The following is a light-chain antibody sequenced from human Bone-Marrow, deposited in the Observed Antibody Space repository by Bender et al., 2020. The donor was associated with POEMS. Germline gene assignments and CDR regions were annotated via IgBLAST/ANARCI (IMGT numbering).Light chain of an antibody. CDR3: CSDAGSYTLV. V-gene: IGLV2-11*01. J-gene: IGLJ2*01. CDR2: DVT. CDR1: SSDVGGYNY. Sequence: QSALTQPRSVSGSPGQSVTISCTGTSSDVGGYNYVSWYQQHPGKAPKLMIYDVTKRPSGVPDRFSGSKAGNTASLTISGLQGEDEADYYCCSDAGSYTLVFGGGTKLTVL.